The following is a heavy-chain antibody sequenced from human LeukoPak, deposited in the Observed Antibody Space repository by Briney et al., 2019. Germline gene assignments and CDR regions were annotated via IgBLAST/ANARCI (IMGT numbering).Heavy chain of an antibody. V-gene: IGHV3-30*02. CDR3: AKDWSPYDSSGYPCL. D-gene: IGHD3-22*01. CDR1: GFTFSSYG. CDR2: IRYDGSNK. Sequence: GGSLRLSCAASGFTFSSYGMHWVRQAPGKGLEWVAFIRYDGSNKYYADSVKGRFTISRDNSKNTLYLQMNSLRAEDTAVYYCAKDWSPYDSSGYPCLWGQGTLVTVSS. J-gene: IGHJ4*02.